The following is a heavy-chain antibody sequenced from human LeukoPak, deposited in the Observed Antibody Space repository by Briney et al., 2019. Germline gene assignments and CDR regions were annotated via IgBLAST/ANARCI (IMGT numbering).Heavy chain of an antibody. CDR3: ARGRRVDS. Sequence: PGGSLRLSCAASGFTFSSSAMSWVRQAPGKGLEWVANIKEDGSEKYYVESVKGRFTISRDNAKNSLYLQMNSLRVEDTAVYHCARGRRVDSWGQGTLVTVSS. CDR1: GFTFSSSA. CDR2: IKEDGSEK. J-gene: IGHJ5*01. V-gene: IGHV3-7*01.